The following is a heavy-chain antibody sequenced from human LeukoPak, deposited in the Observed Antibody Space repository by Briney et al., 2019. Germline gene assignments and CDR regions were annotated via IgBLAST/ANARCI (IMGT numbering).Heavy chain of an antibody. D-gene: IGHD5-18*01. J-gene: IGHJ6*03. CDR1: GGSISSYY. V-gene: IGHV4-59*08. CDR2: IYYSGST. Sequence: SETLSVTCTVSGGSISSYYWSWIRQPPGKGLEWIGYIYYSGSTNYNPSLKSRVTISVDTSKNQFSLKLSSVTAADTAVYHCARQMDTAMVTGHYYYYMDVWGKGTTVTVSS. CDR3: ARQMDTAMVTGHYYYYMDV.